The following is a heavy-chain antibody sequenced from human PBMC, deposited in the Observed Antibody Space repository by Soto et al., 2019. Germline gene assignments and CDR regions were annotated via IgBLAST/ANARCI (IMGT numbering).Heavy chain of an antibody. CDR1: GDTFTDYY. V-gene: IGHV1-46*01. D-gene: IGHD2-21*02. CDR2: VNPSGGHT. J-gene: IGHJ4*02. Sequence: QVQLVQSGAEVKKPGASVKVSCKASGDTFTDYYIHWVRQAPGQGLEWMGTVNPSGGHTTYAQHVLGRVTMTRDTSTSTLYMELTSLTSEDTAVYYCARGRHVVVVTAALDYWGQGTLVTVSS. CDR3: ARGRHVVVVTAALDY.